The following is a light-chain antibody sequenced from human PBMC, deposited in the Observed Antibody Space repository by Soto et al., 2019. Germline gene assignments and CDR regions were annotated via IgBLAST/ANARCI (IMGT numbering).Light chain of an antibody. CDR2: DNN. V-gene: IGLV1-51*01. CDR3: GTWDSGLSAVI. CDR1: SSNIGNNY. J-gene: IGLJ2*01. Sequence: QSVLTQPPSVSAAPGQKVTISCSGSSSNIGNNYVSWYQQLPGTAPKLLIYDNNKRPSGMPDRFSGSKSGTSATLGITGLQTWDEADYYCGTWDSGLSAVIFGGGTKLTVL.